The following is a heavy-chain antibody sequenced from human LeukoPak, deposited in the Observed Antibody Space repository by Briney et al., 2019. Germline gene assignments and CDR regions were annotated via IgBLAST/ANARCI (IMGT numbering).Heavy chain of an antibody. CDR2: IIPIFGTA. V-gene: IGHV1-69*13. CDR3: AGEDPGAFDY. CDR1: GGTFSSYA. J-gene: IGHJ4*02. D-gene: IGHD3-10*01. Sequence: ASVKVSCKASGGTFSSYAISWVRQAPGQGLEWMGGIIPIFGTANYAQEFQGRVTITADESTSTAYMELSSLRSEDTAVYYCAGEDPGAFDYWGQGTLVTVSS.